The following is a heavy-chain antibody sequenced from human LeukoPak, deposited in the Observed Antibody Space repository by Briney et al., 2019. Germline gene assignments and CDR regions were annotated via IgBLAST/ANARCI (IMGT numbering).Heavy chain of an antibody. V-gene: IGHV4-39*01. CDR3: AKGLDSSGPRRAFDI. J-gene: IGHJ3*02. CDR2: IYYSGST. D-gene: IGHD3-22*01. Sequence: KPSETLSLTCTVSGGSISSSSYYWGWIRQPPGKGLEWIGSIYYSGSTYYNPSLKSRVTISVDTSKNRFSLKLSSVTAADTAVYYCAKGLDSSGPRRAFDIWGQGTMVTVSS. CDR1: GGSISSSSYY.